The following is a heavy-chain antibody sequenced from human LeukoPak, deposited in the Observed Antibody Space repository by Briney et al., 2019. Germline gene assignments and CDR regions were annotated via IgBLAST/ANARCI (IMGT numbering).Heavy chain of an antibody. J-gene: IGHJ4*02. CDR3: AKGSHGIVVVTADLDY. CDR2: ITGSGGST. CDR1: GFTFSSYA. Sequence: PGGSLRLSCAASGFTFSSYAMSWVRQAPGKGLEWVSAITGSGGSTYYADSVKGRFTISRDNSKNTLYLQMNSLRAEDTAVYYCAKGSHGIVVVTADLDYWGQGTLVTVSS. D-gene: IGHD2-21*02. V-gene: IGHV3-23*01.